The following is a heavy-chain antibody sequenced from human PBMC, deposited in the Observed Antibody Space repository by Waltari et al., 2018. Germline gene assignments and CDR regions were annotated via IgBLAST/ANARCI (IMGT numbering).Heavy chain of an antibody. J-gene: IGHJ4*02. D-gene: IGHD3-10*01. CDR1: GGTFSSYA. CDR3: ARLANYAYGSGADY. V-gene: IGHV1-69*08. CDR2: IIPIFGTA. Sequence: QVQLVQSGAEVKKPGSSVKVSCKASGGTFSSYAISWVRQAPGQGLEWMGRIIPIFGTANYAQKFQGRVTITADKSTSTAYMELSSLRSEDTAVYYCARLANYAYGSGADYWGQGTLVTVSS.